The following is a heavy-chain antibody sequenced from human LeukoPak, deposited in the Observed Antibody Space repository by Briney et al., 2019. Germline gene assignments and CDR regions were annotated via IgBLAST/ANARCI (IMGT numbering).Heavy chain of an antibody. CDR3: ARGPGPIAGAKNPFDI. J-gene: IGHJ3*02. D-gene: IGHD1-26*01. CDR2: ISYDGSNK. CDR1: GLTFSSYA. V-gene: IGHV3-30*01. Sequence: PGRSPRLSCAASGLTFSSYAMHWVRQAPGKGLEWVAVISYDGSNKYYADSVKGRFTISGDKSKNTLYLQMNSLRPEDTAFYYCARGPGPIAGAKNPFDIWGQGTMVTVSS.